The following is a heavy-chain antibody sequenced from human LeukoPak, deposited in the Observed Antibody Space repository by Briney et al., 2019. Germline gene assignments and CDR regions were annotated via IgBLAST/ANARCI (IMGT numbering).Heavy chain of an antibody. CDR3: AIHSNYYDSSGYYYRVY. J-gene: IGHJ4*02. CDR1: GFTFSSYW. CDR2: INSDGSST. D-gene: IGHD3-22*01. V-gene: IGHV3-74*01. Sequence: PGGSLRLSCAASGFTFSSYWMHWVRQAPGKGLVWVSRINSDGSSTSYADSVKGRFTISRDNAKNTLYLQMNSLRAEDTAVYHCAIHSNYYDSSGYYYRVYWGQGTLVTVSS.